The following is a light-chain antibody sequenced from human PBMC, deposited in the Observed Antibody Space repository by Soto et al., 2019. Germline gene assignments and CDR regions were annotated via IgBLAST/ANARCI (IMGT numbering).Light chain of an antibody. V-gene: IGKV3-20*01. CDR2: AAS. Sequence: EIVLTQSPGTLSLSPGDRATLSCRASQSVTSSYLAWYQQKPGQAPRLLIYAASIRPSGIPDRFSGSGSGTDFTLTISRLEPEDFAVYYCQRFGSSLYTFGQGTKLEIK. CDR1: QSVTSSY. J-gene: IGKJ2*01. CDR3: QRFGSSLYT.